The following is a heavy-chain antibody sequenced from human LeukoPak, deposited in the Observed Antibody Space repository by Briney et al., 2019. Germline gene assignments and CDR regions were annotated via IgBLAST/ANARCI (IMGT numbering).Heavy chain of an antibody. J-gene: IGHJ4*02. CDR1: GGSISSSYYY. CDR2: FHYSGST. Sequence: SETLSLTCTVSGGSISSSYYYWGWIRQPPGKGLEWIGNFHYSGSTYYNPSLKSRVTISVDTSKNQFSLRLSSVTAADTAVYYCAGQVTFGYAYAYYFDYWGQGTLVTVSS. V-gene: IGHV4-39*01. CDR3: AGQVTFGYAYAYYFDY. D-gene: IGHD3-16*01.